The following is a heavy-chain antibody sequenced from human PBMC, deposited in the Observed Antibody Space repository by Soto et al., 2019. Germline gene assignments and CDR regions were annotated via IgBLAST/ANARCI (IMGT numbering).Heavy chain of an antibody. Sequence: QVQLQESGPGLVKPSETLSLTCTVSGGSVSSGSYYWSWIRQPPGKGLEWIGYIYYSGSTNYNPSLKSRVTISVDTSKNQFSLKLSSVTAADTAVYYCARSFPGSGWYSGAGDYWGQGTLVTVSS. D-gene: IGHD6-19*01. CDR1: GGSVSSGSYY. J-gene: IGHJ4*02. CDR2: IYYSGST. CDR3: ARSFPGSGWYSGAGDY. V-gene: IGHV4-61*01.